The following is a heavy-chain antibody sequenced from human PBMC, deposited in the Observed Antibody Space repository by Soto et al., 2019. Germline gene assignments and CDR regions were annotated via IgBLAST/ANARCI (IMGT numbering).Heavy chain of an antibody. CDR3: AKKISGRYRFDL. CDR2: ITGGGDII. CDR1: GFIFSSYV. J-gene: IGHJ4*02. D-gene: IGHD3-3*01. V-gene: IGHV3-23*01. Sequence: GSLRLSCAAPGFIFSSYVMAWVRQAPGKGLEWVAGITGGGDIIDYADSVKGRFTISRDNSRNILFLQMNSLRAEDTAVFYCAKKISGRYRFDLWGQGTLVTVSS.